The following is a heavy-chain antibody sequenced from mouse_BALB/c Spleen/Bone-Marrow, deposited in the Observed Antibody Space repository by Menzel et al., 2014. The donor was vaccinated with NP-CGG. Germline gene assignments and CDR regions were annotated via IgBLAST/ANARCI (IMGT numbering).Heavy chain of an antibody. V-gene: IGHV1-80*01. CDR2: IYPGDGDT. Sequence: QVQLKQSGAELVRPGSSVKISCKASGYAFSSYWMNWVKRRPGQGLEWIGQIYPGDGDTNYNGKFKGKATLTADKSSSTAYMQLSSLTSEDSAVYFCARTGNLAWFAYWGQGTLVTVSA. J-gene: IGHJ3*01. CDR3: ARTGNLAWFAY. CDR1: GYAFSSYW. D-gene: IGHD2-1*01.